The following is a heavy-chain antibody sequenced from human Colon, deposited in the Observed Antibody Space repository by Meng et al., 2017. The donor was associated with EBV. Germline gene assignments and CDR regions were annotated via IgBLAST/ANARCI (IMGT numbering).Heavy chain of an antibody. CDR3: ARVSSGWDYFDY. J-gene: IGHJ4*02. D-gene: IGHD6-19*01. Sequence: GPGSGRPSPAPSLPLTGSVGSVSSGGSSWTWIRQHPRKGLEWFGHIYYSGSTFYNPSLKRRVIISIDTSKNQFSLNLRSVTAADTAVYYCARVSSGWDYFDYWGQGTLVTVSS. V-gene: IGHV4-31*02. CDR2: IYYSGST. CDR1: VGSVSSGGSS.